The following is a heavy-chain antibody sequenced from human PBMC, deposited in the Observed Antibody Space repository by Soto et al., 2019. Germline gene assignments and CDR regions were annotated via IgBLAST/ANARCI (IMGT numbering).Heavy chain of an antibody. J-gene: IGHJ3*02. CDR2: IWYDGSNK. CDR3: ASQRCCGDCLNAFDI. CDR1: GFTFSSYG. Sequence: QVQLVESGGGVVQPGRSLRLSCAASGFTFSSYGMHWVRQAPGKGLEWVAVIWYDGSNKYYADSVKGRFTISRDNSKNTLYLQMNSLRAEDTAVYYCASQRCCGDCLNAFDIWGQGTMVTVSS. V-gene: IGHV3-33*01. D-gene: IGHD2-21*02.